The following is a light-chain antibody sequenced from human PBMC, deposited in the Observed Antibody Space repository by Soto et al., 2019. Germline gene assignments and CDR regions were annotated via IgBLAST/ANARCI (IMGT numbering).Light chain of an antibody. CDR3: QSYDSSLSVYV. CDR2: GNN. V-gene: IGLV1-40*01. Sequence: QSVLTQPPSVSGAPGQRGTISCTGSSSNIGAGYDIHWYQQLPGTAPKLLIYGNNNRPSGVPDRFSGSKSGTSASLAITGLQAEDEAGYYCQSYDSSLSVYVFGTGTKLTVL. J-gene: IGLJ1*01. CDR1: SSNIGAGYD.